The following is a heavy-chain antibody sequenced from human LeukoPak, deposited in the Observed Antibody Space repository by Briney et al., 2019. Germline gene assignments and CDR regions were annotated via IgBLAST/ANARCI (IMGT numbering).Heavy chain of an antibody. CDR3: ARHTIVYSGYGPRPNGMDV. V-gene: IGHV5-51*01. J-gene: IGHJ6*02. Sequence: GESLKISCKGSGYSFTSYWIGWVRPMPGKGLEWMGIIYPGDSDTRYSPSFQGQVTISADKSISTAYLQWSSLKASDTAMYYCARHTIVYSGYGPRPNGMDVWGQGTTVTVSS. CDR2: IYPGDSDT. CDR1: GYSFTSYW. D-gene: IGHD5-12*01.